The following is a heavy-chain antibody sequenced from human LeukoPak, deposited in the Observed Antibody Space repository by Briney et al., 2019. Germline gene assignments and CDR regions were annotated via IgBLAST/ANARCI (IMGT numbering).Heavy chain of an antibody. J-gene: IGHJ6*02. CDR2: ISSSSSTI. V-gene: IGHV3-48*02. Sequence: PGGSLRLSCAASGFTFSSYSMNWVRQAPGKGLEWVSYISSSSSTIYYADSVKGRFTISRDNAKNSLYLQMNSLRDEDTAVYYCARGGGGYTAMVPYYYYYYGMDVWGQGTTVTVSS. CDR3: ARGGGGYTAMVPYYYYYYGMDV. D-gene: IGHD5-18*01. CDR1: GFTFSSYS.